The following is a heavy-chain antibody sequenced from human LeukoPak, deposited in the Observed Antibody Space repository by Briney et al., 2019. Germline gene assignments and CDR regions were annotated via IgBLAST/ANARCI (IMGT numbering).Heavy chain of an antibody. J-gene: IGHJ3*02. V-gene: IGHV3-30-3*01. CDR3: ARYSVGAKDAFDI. D-gene: IGHD1-26*01. CDR1: GFTFSRYA. Sequence: PGGSLRLSCVASGFTFSRYAMHWVRQAPGKGLQWVTFISYDGTNKYYADSVKGRFTISRDNAKNSLYLQMNSLRAEDTAVYYCARYSVGAKDAFDIWGQGTMVTVSS. CDR2: ISYDGTNK.